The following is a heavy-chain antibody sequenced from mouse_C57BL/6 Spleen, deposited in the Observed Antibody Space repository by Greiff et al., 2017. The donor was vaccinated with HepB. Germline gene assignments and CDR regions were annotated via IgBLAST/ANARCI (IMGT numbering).Heavy chain of an antibody. CDR1: GYSITSDY. CDR3: ARSIITTVVALPFDY. V-gene: IGHV3-8*01. Sequence: VQLKESGPGLAKPSQTLSLTCSVTGYSITSDYWNWIRKFPGNKLEYMGYISYSGSTYYNPSLKSRISITRDTSKNQYYLQLNSVTTEDTATYYWARSIITTVVALPFDYWGQGTTLTVSS. CDR2: ISYSGST. J-gene: IGHJ2*01. D-gene: IGHD1-1*01.